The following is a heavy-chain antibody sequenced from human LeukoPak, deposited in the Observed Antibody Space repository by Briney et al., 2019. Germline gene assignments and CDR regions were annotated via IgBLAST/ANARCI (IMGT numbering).Heavy chain of an antibody. V-gene: IGHV4-34*01. J-gene: IGHJ5*02. CDR1: GGSFSGYY. Sequence: SETLSLTCAVYGGSFSGYYWSWIRQPPGKGLEWIGEINHSGSTNYNPSLKSRVTISVDTSKNQFSLKLSSVTAADTAVYYCASSAYYSDMAPITWGQGTLVTVSS. CDR2: INHSGST. D-gene: IGHD3-22*01. CDR3: ASSAYYSDMAPIT.